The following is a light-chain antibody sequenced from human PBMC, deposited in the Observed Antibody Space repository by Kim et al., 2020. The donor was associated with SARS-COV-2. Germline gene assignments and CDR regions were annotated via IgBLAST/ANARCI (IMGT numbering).Light chain of an antibody. J-gene: IGKJ4*01. V-gene: IGKV3-15*01. CDR3: QQYENWPPVT. CDR2: CAS. Sequence: SPGERVTPSCRASQGVSNNLAWYQQKPGQAPRLLIYCASTRATGTPARFSGSGSGTEFTLDISSLQSEDLAVYYCQQYENWPPVTFGGGTKVDIK. CDR1: QGVSNN.